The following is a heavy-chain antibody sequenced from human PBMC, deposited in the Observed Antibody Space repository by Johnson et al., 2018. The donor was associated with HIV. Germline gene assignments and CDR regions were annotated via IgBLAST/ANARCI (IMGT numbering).Heavy chain of an antibody. CDR3: AKGLGGAFDI. CDR1: GFTVSSNY. Sequence: VQLVESGGGLVQPGGSLRLSCAASGFTVSSNYMSWVRQAPGRGLEWVSVIYTGGSTYYAESVKDRFTISRDNSKNTLYLQMNSLRAEDTAVYYCAKGLGGAFDIWGQGTMVTVSS. CDR2: IYTGGST. D-gene: IGHD3-16*01. J-gene: IGHJ3*02. V-gene: IGHV3-66*01.